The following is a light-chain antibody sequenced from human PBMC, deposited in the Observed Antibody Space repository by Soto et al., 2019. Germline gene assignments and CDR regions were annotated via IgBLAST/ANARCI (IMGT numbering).Light chain of an antibody. CDR3: SSYTTNNTLV. V-gene: IGLV2-14*01. CDR2: EVT. Sequence: QSALTQPASVSGSPGQSITISCTGTSSDVADYKYVSWYQQHPEKAPKALIAEVTKRPSGVSDRFSGSKSGNTASLTISGLQAEDEADYYCSSYTTNNTLVFGTGTKLTVL. J-gene: IGLJ1*01. CDR1: SSDVADYKY.